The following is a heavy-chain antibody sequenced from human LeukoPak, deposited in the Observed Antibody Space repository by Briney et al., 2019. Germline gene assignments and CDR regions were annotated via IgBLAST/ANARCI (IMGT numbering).Heavy chain of an antibody. CDR2: IRSKANNYAT. CDR3: ISSRDGYTYFDC. D-gene: IGHD5-24*01. CDR1: EFTFSGSA. J-gene: IGHJ4*02. V-gene: IGHV3-73*01. Sequence: GGSLRLSCAASEFTFSGSAIHWVRQASGKGLEWVGRIRSKANNYATAYAASVKGRFTLSRDDSKNTAFPQMNSLKTEDTAVYYCISSRDGYTYFDCWGQGTLVTVSS.